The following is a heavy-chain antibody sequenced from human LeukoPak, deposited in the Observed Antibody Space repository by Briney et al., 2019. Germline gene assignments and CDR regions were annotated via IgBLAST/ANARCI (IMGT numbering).Heavy chain of an antibody. V-gene: IGHV3-48*03. CDR3: ASRRDYGDYDFDY. CDR2: ISSSGSTI. D-gene: IGHD4-17*01. Sequence: PGGSLRLSCAASGFTFRSYEMNWVRQAPGKGLERVSYISSSGSTIYYADSVKGRFTISRDNAKNSLYLQMNSLRAEDTAVYYCASRRDYGDYDFDYWGQGTLVTVSS. CDR1: GFTFRSYE. J-gene: IGHJ4*02.